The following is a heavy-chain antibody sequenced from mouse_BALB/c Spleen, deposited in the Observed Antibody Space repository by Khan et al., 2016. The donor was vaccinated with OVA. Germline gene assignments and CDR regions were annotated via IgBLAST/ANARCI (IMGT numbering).Heavy chain of an antibody. V-gene: IGHV14-3*02. Sequence: VQLKQSGAELVKPGASVKLSCSASGFNIKDTYMHWVKQRPEQGLDWIGRIDPANGNTKYDPKFQGKATLTADTSSNTAYLQVSSLTSEDTAVYYCARDYGDVFAYWGQGTLVTVSA. CDR2: IDPANGNT. D-gene: IGHD2-4*01. CDR1: GFNIKDTY. J-gene: IGHJ3*01. CDR3: ARDYGDVFAY.